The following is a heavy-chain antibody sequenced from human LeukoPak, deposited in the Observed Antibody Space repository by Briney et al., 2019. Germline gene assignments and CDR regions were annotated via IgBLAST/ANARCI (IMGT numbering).Heavy chain of an antibody. CDR2: IIPIFGTA. CDR3: ARVNSGGYYGAFDI. V-gene: IGHV1-69*05. Sequence: SVKVSCKASGGTFSSYAISWVRQAPGQGLEWMGGIIPIFGTANYAQKFQGRVTITTDESTSTAYMELSSLRSEDTAVYYCARVNSGGYYGAFDIWGQGTMVTVSS. D-gene: IGHD1-26*01. J-gene: IGHJ3*02. CDR1: GGTFSSYA.